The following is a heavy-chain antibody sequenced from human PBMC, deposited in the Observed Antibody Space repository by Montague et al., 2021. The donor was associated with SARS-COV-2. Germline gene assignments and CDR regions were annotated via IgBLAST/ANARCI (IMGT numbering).Heavy chain of an antibody. CDR3: ARGSYGPDASDI. D-gene: IGHD5-18*01. Sequence: SETLSHTCTVSGGSISSYYWSWIRQPPGKGLEWIGYIYYSGSTNYNPSLKSRVTISLDTSKNQFSLKLNSVTAADTAVYYCARGSYGPDASDIWGQGTMVTVSS. V-gene: IGHV4-59*01. J-gene: IGHJ3*02. CDR1: GGSISSYY. CDR2: IYYSGST.